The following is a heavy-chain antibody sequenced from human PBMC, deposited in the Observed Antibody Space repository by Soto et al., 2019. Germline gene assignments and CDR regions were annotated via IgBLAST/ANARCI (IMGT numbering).Heavy chain of an antibody. V-gene: IGHV1-69*01. Sequence: QVLLVQSGAEVKKPGSSVKVSCKASGVTLRSFAIAWVRQTPGHGLEWMGGIVPIFGTTNYAQKFQGRLSITADESTTTAYMELSSLTSEDSSLYYCATDMSWFVPWGQGTLVTVSS. J-gene: IGHJ5*02. CDR1: GVTLRSFA. CDR2: IVPIFGTT. CDR3: ATDMSWFVP. D-gene: IGHD3-16*01.